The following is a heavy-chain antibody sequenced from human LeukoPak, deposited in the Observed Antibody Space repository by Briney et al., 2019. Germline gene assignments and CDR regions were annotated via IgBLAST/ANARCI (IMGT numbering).Heavy chain of an antibody. D-gene: IGHD3-10*01. CDR2: IYYSGST. V-gene: IGHV4-30-4*01. CDR1: GGSISSGDYY. J-gene: IGHJ5*02. CDR3: ARGVTGRVKGRGDTSFDP. Sequence: SQTLSLTCTVSGGSISSGDYYWSWIRQPPGKGLEWIGYIYYSGSTYYNPSLKSRVTISVDTSKNQFSLKLSSVTAADTAVYYCARGVTGRVKGRGDTSFDPWGQGTLVTVSS.